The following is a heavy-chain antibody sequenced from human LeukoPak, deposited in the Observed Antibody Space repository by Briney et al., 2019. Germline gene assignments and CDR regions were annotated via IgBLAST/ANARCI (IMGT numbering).Heavy chain of an antibody. Sequence: GGSLRLSCTASGFSFSGHWMHWARQLPGKGLVWVSRISPTGSTTSYADSVKGRFTVSRDNAKNTLYLQVNNLRAEDTAVYYCAKDYEYNSNTWYFHWGRGTLVSVSS. CDR3: AKDYEYNSNTWYFH. V-gene: IGHV3-74*01. CDR2: ISPTGSTT. J-gene: IGHJ4*02. D-gene: IGHD6-13*01. CDR1: GFSFSGHW.